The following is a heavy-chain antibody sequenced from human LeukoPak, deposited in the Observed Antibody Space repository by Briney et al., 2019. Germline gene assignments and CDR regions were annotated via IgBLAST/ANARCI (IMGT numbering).Heavy chain of an antibody. CDR2: IREDGSEK. CDR1: GFTFSSHW. CDR3: ARARIDH. D-gene: IGHD1-14*01. J-gene: IGHJ4*02. V-gene: IGHV3-7*04. Sequence: GGSLRLSCAASGFTFSSHWMTWVRQAPGKGLEWVANIREDGSEKYYVDSVKGRFTISSDNAKNSLYLQMSSLRVEDTAVYYCARARIDHWGQGTLVTVSS.